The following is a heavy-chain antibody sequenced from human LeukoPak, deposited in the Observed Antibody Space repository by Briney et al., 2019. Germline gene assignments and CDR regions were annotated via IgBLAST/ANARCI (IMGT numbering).Heavy chain of an antibody. CDR1: GFTFSDYY. CDR2: ITGSGTSV. D-gene: IGHD1-14*01. Sequence: PGGSLRLSCAASGFTFSDYYITWIRQPPGRGLEWIAYITGSGTSVYYADAVKGRFSVSRDNAANSVFLQMDSLRVEDSAVYFCTRDPEYSDTWGQETLVTVSS. CDR3: TRDPEYSDT. J-gene: IGHJ5*02. V-gene: IGHV3-11*01.